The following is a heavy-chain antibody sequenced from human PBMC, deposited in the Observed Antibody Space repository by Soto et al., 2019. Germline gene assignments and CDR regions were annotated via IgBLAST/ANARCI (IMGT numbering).Heavy chain of an antibody. J-gene: IGHJ6*02. CDR3: ARGLQDIVLMVPRGGYYYGMDV. D-gene: IGHD2-8*01. V-gene: IGHV1-69*13. CDR2: NIPIFGTA. Sequence: SVKVSCKASGGTFSSYAISWVRQAPGQGLEWMGGNIPIFGTANYAQKFQGRVTITADESTSTAYMELSSLRSEDTAVYYCARGLQDIVLMVPRGGYYYGMDVWGQGTTVTVSS. CDR1: GGTFSSYA.